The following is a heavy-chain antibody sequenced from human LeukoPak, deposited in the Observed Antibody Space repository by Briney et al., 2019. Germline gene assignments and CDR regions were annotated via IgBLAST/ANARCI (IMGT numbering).Heavy chain of an antibody. CDR3: AREAGAAPDY. V-gene: IGHV1-2*02. Sequence: ASVKVSCKASGYPFTAYYIHWVRQAPGQGLEWMGWIDPNRGGTNYAQKFQGRVTMTRDTSISTVCMELSRLRSDDTAVYYCAREAGAAPDYWGQGTLVTVSS. CDR1: GYPFTAYY. D-gene: IGHD2-15*01. J-gene: IGHJ4*02. CDR2: IDPNRGGT.